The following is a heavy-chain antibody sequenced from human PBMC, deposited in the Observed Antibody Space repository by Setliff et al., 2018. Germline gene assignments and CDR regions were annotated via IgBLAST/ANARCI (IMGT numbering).Heavy chain of an antibody. CDR3: ARGPPAPSTMREGHWYFDL. V-gene: IGHV4-38-2*01. CDR2: LFDGGSA. CDR1: GYSISNGFY. J-gene: IGHJ2*01. D-gene: IGHD2-2*01. Sequence: PSETLSLTCAVSGYSISNGFYWGWIRQSPVKGLEWIGSLFDGGSAYYSPSLKSRASISLDASKNQFALKLTSATAADTAVYYCARGPPAPSTMREGHWYFDLWGRGTLVTVSS.